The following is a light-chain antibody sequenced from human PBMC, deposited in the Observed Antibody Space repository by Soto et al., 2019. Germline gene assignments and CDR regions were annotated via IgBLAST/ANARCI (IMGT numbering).Light chain of an antibody. Sequence: DIHITQSPSTLSSSVLYIFTITCLASQSISSWLAWYQQKPGKAPKLLIYKASSLESGVPSRFSGSGSGTEFTLTISSLQPDDFATYYCQQYNSYSRTFGQGTKVDIK. CDR2: KAS. CDR1: QSISSW. J-gene: IGKJ1*01. CDR3: QQYNSYSRT. V-gene: IGKV1-5*03.